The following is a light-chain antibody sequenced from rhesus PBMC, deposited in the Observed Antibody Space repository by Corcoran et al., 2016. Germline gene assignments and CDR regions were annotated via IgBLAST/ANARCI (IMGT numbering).Light chain of an antibody. J-gene: IGKJ2*01. Sequence: EIVLTQSPATLSLSPGERATLSCRASQSVSSSLAWYQQKPEQAPRLLIYGASSRATGIPDRFSGSGSGTDFTLTISSLEPEDFAVYYCQQYNNWPYSFGQGTKVEIK. CDR3: QQYNNWPYS. CDR1: QSVSSS. V-gene: IGKV3-42*03. CDR2: GAS.